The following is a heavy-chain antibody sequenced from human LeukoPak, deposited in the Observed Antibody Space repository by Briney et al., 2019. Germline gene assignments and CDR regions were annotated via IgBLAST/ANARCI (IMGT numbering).Heavy chain of an antibody. Sequence: KASETLSLTCTVSGGSISSSSYYWGWIRQPPGKGLEWIGSIYYSGSTYYNPSLKSRVTISVDTSKNQFSLKLSSVTAADTAVYYCARARPDWNDVWYFDYWGQGTLVTVSS. CDR3: ARARPDWNDVWYFDY. J-gene: IGHJ4*02. V-gene: IGHV4-39*07. D-gene: IGHD1-1*01. CDR1: GGSISSSSYY. CDR2: IYYSGST.